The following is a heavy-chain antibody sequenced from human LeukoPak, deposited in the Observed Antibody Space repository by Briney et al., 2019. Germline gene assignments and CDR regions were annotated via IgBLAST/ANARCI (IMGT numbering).Heavy chain of an antibody. CDR1: GGSISSYY. J-gene: IGHJ6*03. CDR2: IYYSGST. CDR3: ARVEEGYGSGRRGNFYYYYMDV. V-gene: IGHV4-59*12. Sequence: SETLSLTCTVSGGSISSYYWSWIRQPPGKGLEWIGYIYYSGSTNYNPSLKSRVTISVDTSKNQFSLKLSSVTTADTAVYYCARVEEGYGSGRRGNFYYYYMDVWGKGTTVTISS. D-gene: IGHD3-10*01.